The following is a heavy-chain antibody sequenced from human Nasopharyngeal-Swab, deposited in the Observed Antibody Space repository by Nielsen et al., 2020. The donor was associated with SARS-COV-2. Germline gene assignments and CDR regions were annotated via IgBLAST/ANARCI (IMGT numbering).Heavy chain of an antibody. CDR1: GGSFSGYY. J-gene: IGHJ2*01. CDR2: INLSGRT. CDR3: ARASTVTTFFDL. Sequence: SETLSLTCAVYGGSFSGYYWSWIRQPPGKGLEWIGEINLSGRTNYNPSLKSRVTISVDTSKNQFSLKLNSVTAADTAVYYCARASTVTTFFDLWGRGTLVTVSS. V-gene: IGHV4-34*01. D-gene: IGHD4-17*01.